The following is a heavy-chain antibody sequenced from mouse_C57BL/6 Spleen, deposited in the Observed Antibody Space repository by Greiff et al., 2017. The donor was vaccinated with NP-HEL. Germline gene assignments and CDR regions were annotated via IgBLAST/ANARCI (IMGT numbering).Heavy chain of an antibody. J-gene: IGHJ1*03. V-gene: IGHV1-59*01. CDR3: ARVGIYYGSSYDWYFDV. Sequence: QVQLQQPGAELVRPGTSVKLSCKASGYTFTSYWMHWVKQRPGQGLEWIGVIDPSDSYTNYNQKFKGKATLTVDTSSSTAYMQLSSLTSEDSAVYYCARVGIYYGSSYDWYFDVWGTGTTVTVSS. CDR2: IDPSDSYT. D-gene: IGHD1-1*01. CDR1: GYTFTSYW.